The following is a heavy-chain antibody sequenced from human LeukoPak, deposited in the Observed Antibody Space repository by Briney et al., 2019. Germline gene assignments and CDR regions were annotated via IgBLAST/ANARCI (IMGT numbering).Heavy chain of an antibody. CDR3: ATYTNRLHY. J-gene: IGHJ4*02. V-gene: IGHV4-39*07. CDR1: VGSISSSSYY. Sequence: SETLSLTCTVSVGSISSSSYYWAWIRQPPGKGLEWIGNIYYSGSAYYNPSLKSRVTISVDTSKNQFSLKLSSVTAADTAVYYCATYTNRLHYWGQGTLVTVSS. D-gene: IGHD2-8*01. CDR2: IYYSGSA.